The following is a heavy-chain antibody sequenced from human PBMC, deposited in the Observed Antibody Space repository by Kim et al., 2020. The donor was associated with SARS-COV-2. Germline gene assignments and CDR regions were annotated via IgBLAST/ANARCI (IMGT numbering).Heavy chain of an antibody. J-gene: IGHJ6*03. CDR2: ISSSSSYI. CDR3: ARASGGGYSYGYYYYYYMDV. Sequence: GGSLRLSCAASGFTFSSYSMNWVRQAPGKGLEWVSSISSSSSYIYYADSVKGRVTISRDNAKNSLYLQMNSLRAEDTAVYYCARASGGGYSYGYYYYYYMDVWGKGTTVTVSS. V-gene: IGHV3-21*01. CDR1: GFTFSSYS. D-gene: IGHD5-18*01.